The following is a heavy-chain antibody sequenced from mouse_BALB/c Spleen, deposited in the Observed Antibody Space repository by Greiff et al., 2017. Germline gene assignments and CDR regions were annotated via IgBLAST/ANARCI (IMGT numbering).Heavy chain of an antibody. CDR3: ARGDYDLYYAMDY. V-gene: IGHV5-17*02. J-gene: IGHJ4*01. CDR1: GFTFSSFG. CDR2: ISSGSSTI. D-gene: IGHD2-4*01. Sequence: EVQVVESGGGLVQPGGSRKLSCAASGFTFSSFGMHWVRQAPEKGLEWVAYISSGSSTIYYADTVKGRFTISRDNPKNTLFLQMTSLRSEDTAMYYCARGDYDLYYAMDYWGQGTSVTVSS.